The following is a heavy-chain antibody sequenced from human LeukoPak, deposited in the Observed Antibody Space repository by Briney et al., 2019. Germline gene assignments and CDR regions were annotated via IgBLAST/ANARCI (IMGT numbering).Heavy chain of an antibody. Sequence: ASVKVSCKASGYTFTGYYIQWVRQAPGQGLEWMGWINPHSGGTNYAQKLQGRVTMTTDTSTSTAYMELRSLRSDDTAVYYCARGAMVRGVIIPIFDPWGQGTLVTVSS. J-gene: IGHJ5*02. CDR2: INPHSGGT. V-gene: IGHV1-2*02. CDR3: ARGAMVRGVIIPIFDP. D-gene: IGHD3-10*01. CDR1: GYTFTGYY.